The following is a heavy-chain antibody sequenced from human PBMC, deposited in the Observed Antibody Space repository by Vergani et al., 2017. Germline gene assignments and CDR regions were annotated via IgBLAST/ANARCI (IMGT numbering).Heavy chain of an antibody. D-gene: IGHD6-19*01. CDR1: GYTFTGYY. CDR2: INPNSGGT. CDR3: ARGQWLPTLSFDY. Sequence: QVQLVQSGAEVKKPGASVKVSCKASGYTFTGYYMHWVRQAPGQGLEWIGWINPNSGGTNYAQNFQGRVTMIRDTSISTDYMELSRLRSDDTAVYYCARGQWLPTLSFDYWGQGTLVTVSS. V-gene: IGHV1-2*02. J-gene: IGHJ4*02.